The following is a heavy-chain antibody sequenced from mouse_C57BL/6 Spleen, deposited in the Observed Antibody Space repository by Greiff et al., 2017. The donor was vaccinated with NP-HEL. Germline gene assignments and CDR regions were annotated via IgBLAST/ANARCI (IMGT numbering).Heavy chain of an antibody. J-gene: IGHJ4*01. CDR3: ARGSSIYAMDY. CDR1: GYTFTSYW. Sequence: QVHVKQPGAELVRPGSSVKLSCKASGYTFTSYWMHWVKQRPIQGLEWIGNIDPSDSETHYNQKFKDKATLTVDKSSSTAYMQLSSLTSEDSAVYYCARGSSIYAMDYWGQGTSVTVSS. V-gene: IGHV1-52*01. CDR2: IDPSDSET. D-gene: IGHD1-3*01.